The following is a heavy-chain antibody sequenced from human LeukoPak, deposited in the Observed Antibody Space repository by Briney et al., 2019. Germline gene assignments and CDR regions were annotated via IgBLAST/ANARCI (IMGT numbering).Heavy chain of an antibody. CDR2: ISGSGGST. CDR3: AKTRSTYYYYYGMDV. Sequence: GGSLRLSCAASGFIFSNYVMSWVRQAPGKGLEWDSAISGSGGSTYYADSVKGRFTISRDNSKNTLYLQLNSLRAEDTAVYYCAKTRSTYYYYYGMDVWGQGTTVTVSS. J-gene: IGHJ6*02. CDR1: GFIFSNYV. V-gene: IGHV3-23*01. D-gene: IGHD2-2*01.